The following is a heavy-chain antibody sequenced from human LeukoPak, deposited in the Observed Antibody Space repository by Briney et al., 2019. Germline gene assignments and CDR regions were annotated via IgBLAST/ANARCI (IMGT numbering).Heavy chain of an antibody. CDR1: GYTFTSYY. D-gene: IGHD4-23*01. V-gene: IGHV1-2*04. CDR3: ARDISSPMTTVGHYYYYYGMDV. J-gene: IGHJ6*02. Sequence: ASVKVSCKASGYTFTSYYMHWVRQAPGQGLEWMGWINPNSGGTNYAQKFQGWVTMTRDTSISTAYMELSRLRSDDTAVYYCARDISSPMTTVGHYYYYYGMDVWGQGTTVTVSS. CDR2: INPNSGGT.